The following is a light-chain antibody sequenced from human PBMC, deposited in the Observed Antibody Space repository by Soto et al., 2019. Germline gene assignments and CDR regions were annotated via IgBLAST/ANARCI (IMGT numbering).Light chain of an antibody. CDR2: EVN. CDR1: SSDIGAYDY. J-gene: IGLJ1*01. Sequence: ALTQPASLSGSPGQSITISCTGTSSDIGAYDYVSWFQQHPGKAPKLMISEVNNRPSGVPDRFSGSKSGNTASLTISGLQAEDEADYYCCSYAGSYTYVFGTGTKVTVL. V-gene: IGLV2-11*01. CDR3: CSYAGSYTYV.